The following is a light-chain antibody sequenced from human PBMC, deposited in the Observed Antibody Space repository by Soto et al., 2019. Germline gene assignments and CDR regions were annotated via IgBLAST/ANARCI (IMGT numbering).Light chain of an antibody. J-gene: IGKJ4*01. CDR3: QQRSKWPLT. CDR2: DAS. V-gene: IGKV3-11*01. Sequence: EIVLTQSPGTLSLSPGERATLSCRASQSVSSYLAWYQQKPGQAPRLLIYDASNRATGIPPRFSGSGSGTDFTLTISSLEPEDFAVYYCQQRSKWPLTFGGGTKWIS. CDR1: QSVSSY.